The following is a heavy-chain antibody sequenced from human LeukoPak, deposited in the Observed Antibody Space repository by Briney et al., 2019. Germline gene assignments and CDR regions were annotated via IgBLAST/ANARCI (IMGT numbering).Heavy chain of an antibody. CDR3: ARDSGYWRVGYNWFDP. J-gene: IGHJ5*02. V-gene: IGHV1-2*02. CDR1: GYTFTGYY. Sequence: ASVTVSCKASGYTFTGYYMHWVRQAPGQGLEWMGWINPNSGGTNYAQMFQGRVTMTRDTSISTAYMELSRLRSDDTAVYYCARDSGYWRVGYNWFDPWGQGTLVTVSS. CDR2: INPNSGGT. D-gene: IGHD1-26*01.